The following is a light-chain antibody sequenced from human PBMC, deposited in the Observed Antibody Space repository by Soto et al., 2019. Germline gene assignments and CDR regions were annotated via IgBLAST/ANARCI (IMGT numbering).Light chain of an antibody. CDR1: QSISDY. V-gene: IGKV1-39*01. Sequence: DLPMTQSPSSLSASIGDRVTITCRASQSISDYLNWYQQKPGKAPKLLIYAASSLQSGVPSRFSGSGSGTDFTLTISGLQPEDFADYYCQQTYSIPLTFGGGTKVEIE. CDR2: AAS. CDR3: QQTYSIPLT. J-gene: IGKJ4*01.